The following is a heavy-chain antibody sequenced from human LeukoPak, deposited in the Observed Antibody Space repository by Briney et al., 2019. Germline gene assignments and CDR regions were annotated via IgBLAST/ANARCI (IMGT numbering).Heavy chain of an antibody. D-gene: IGHD2-15*01. J-gene: IGHJ4*02. CDR1: GFTFSNYG. CDR3: ARRCGPARGSAYIWYFDN. CDR2: ISFDGSEK. Sequence: GGSLRLSCGASGFTFSNYGMHWVRQAPGKGLDWVAVISFDGSEKHYADSVKGRFTISRDNSKNTVYLQMNSLRAEDTAVYYCARRCGPARGSAYIWYFDNWGEGTLLTVSS. V-gene: IGHV3-30*03.